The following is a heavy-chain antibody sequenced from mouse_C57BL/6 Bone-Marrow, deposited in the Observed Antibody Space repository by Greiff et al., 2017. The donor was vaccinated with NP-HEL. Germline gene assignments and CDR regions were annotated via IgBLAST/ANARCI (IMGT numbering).Heavy chain of an antibody. Sequence: EVKLVESGGGLVQPGGSMKLSCVASGFTFSNYWMNWVRQSPEKGLEWVAQIRLKSDNYATHYAESVKGRFTISRDDSKSSVYLQMNNLRAEDTGIYYCTGPTSFYYDYDAFAYWGQGTLVTVSA. V-gene: IGHV6-3*01. CDR2: IRLKSDNYAT. CDR1: GFTFSNYW. D-gene: IGHD2-4*01. J-gene: IGHJ3*01. CDR3: TGPTSFYYDYDAFAY.